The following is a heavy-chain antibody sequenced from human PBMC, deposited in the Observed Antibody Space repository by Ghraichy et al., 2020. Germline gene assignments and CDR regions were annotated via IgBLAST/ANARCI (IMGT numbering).Heavy chain of an antibody. D-gene: IGHD3-3*01. CDR3: ARDATWNGYLDAFDV. V-gene: IGHV3-21*01. Sequence: GESLNISCAASGFTFRTYTMNWLRQAPGKGPEWVSSISSSSDYIYYADSVKGRFTISRDNAEDSLYLQMSSLRVEDTAVYYCARDATWNGYLDAFDVWGQETVVIVSS. J-gene: IGHJ3*01. CDR2: ISSSSDYI. CDR1: GFTFRTYT.